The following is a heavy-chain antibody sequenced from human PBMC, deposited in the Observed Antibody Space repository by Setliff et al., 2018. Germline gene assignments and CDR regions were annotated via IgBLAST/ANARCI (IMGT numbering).Heavy chain of an antibody. Sequence: VASVKVSCKASGYTFTSYGISWVRQAPGQGLEWMGWISAYNGNTNYAQKLQGRVTMTTDTSTSTAYMELRSLRSEDTALYFCARSGDPKSAFERYLFDWGQGTLVTVSS. CDR2: ISAYNGNT. CDR1: GYTFTSYG. V-gene: IGHV1-18*01. D-gene: IGHD1-1*01. J-gene: IGHJ4*02. CDR3: ARSGDPKSAFERYLFD.